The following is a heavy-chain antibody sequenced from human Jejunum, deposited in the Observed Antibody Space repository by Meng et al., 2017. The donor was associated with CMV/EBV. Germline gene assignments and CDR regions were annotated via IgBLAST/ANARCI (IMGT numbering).Heavy chain of an antibody. CDR1: GSAFSAYY. V-gene: IGHV1-2*06. J-gene: IGHJ4*02. CDR3: ARQIVLTSQTRDF. Sequence: CKASGSAFSAYYIYWVRQAPAQGREWVGRINPINGVTNYAQKLQGRVALTGDSSINPAYLELSALTSADTAIYYCARQIVLTSQTRDFWGQGTLVTVSS. D-gene: IGHD2/OR15-2a*01. CDR2: INPINGVT.